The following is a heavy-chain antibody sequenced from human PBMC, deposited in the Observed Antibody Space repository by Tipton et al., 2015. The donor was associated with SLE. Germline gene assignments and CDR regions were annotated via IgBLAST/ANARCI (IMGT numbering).Heavy chain of an antibody. CDR3: AKDQGTGWVTYFDS. J-gene: IGHJ4*01. Sequence: GSLRLSCAASGFTFSSYAMSWVRQAPGKGLEWVSAMSGSGDSRYYADSVKGRFTISRDYFKNTLYLQMDSLRAEDTALYYCAKDQGTGWVTYFDSWGHGTLVTVSS. D-gene: IGHD6-19*01. CDR1: GFTFSSYA. V-gene: IGHV3-23*01. CDR2: MSGSGDSR.